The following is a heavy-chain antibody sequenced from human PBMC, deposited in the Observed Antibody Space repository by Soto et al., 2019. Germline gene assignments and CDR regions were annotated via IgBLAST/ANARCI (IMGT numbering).Heavy chain of an antibody. CDR3: ARERRGLVSGYSGYDYYYYGMDV. D-gene: IGHD5-12*01. CDR2: IGTAGDT. Sequence: GGSLRLSCAASGFTFSSYDMHWVRQATGKGLEWVSVIGTAGDTYYPGSVKGRFTISRENAKNSLYLQMNSLRAGDTAVYYCARERRGLVSGYSGYDYYYYGMDVWGQGTTVTVSS. CDR1: GFTFSSYD. V-gene: IGHV3-13*01. J-gene: IGHJ6*02.